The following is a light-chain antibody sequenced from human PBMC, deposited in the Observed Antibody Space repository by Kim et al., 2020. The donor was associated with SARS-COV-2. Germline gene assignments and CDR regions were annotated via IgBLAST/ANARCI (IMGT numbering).Light chain of an antibody. CDR2: RDT. CDR3: QVWDSSTDVE. J-gene: IGLJ2*01. Sequence: SYELTQPLSVSVALGQTARITCGGNNIGNKNVHWYQQKAGQAPVLVIYRDTNRPSGILERFSGSNSGNTATLTISRAQAGDEGNYYCQVWDSSTDVEFGG. V-gene: IGLV3-9*01. CDR1: NIGNKN.